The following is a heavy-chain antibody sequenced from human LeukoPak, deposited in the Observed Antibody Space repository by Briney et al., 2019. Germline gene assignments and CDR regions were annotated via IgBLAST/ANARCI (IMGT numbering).Heavy chain of an antibody. V-gene: IGHV3-43D*03. CDR2: ISWDGGST. Sequence: PGGSLRLSCAASGFTFDDYAMHWVRQAPGKGLERVSLISWDGGSTYYADSVKGRFTISRDNSKNSLYLQMNSLRAEDTALYYCAKSGTGTTVRHYYYYYMDVWGKGTTVTVSS. CDR3: AKSGTGTTVRHYYYYYMDV. CDR1: GFTFDDYA. J-gene: IGHJ6*03. D-gene: IGHD1-1*01.